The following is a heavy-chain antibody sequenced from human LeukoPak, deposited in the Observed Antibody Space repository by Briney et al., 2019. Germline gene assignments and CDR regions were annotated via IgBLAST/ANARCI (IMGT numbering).Heavy chain of an antibody. CDR1: GFTFSSYA. D-gene: IGHD6-19*01. V-gene: IGHV3-23*01. CDR2: ISGSGGST. Sequence: HSGGSLRLSCAASGFTFSSYAMSWVRQAPGKGLEWVSAISGSGGSTYYADSVKGRFTISRDNSRNTLYLQMNSLRAEDTAVYYCAKERYSSGWYDYWGQGTLVTVSS. CDR3: AKERYSSGWYDY. J-gene: IGHJ4*02.